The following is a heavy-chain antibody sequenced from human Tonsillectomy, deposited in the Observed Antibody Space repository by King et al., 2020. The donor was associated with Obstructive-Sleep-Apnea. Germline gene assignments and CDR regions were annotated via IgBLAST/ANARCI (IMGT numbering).Heavy chain of an antibody. Sequence: VQLVESGGALVQPGGSLRLSCAASGFTFSSYCMHWVRQAPGKGLVWVSRINPDGSVAIYADSVKGRFPISRDNAKNTLYLQMNDLRPGDTARYYCARPTVTLEYWGQGSQVTVSS. V-gene: IGHV3-74*01. CDR2: INPDGSVA. D-gene: IGHD4-17*01. J-gene: IGHJ4*02. CDR1: GFTFSSYC. CDR3: ARPTVTLEY.